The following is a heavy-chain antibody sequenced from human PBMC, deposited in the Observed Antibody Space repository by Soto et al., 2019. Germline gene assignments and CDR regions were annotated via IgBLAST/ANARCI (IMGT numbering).Heavy chain of an antibody. CDR3: ARGGPYNLGNAFDI. V-gene: IGHV3-21*01. J-gene: IGHJ3*02. D-gene: IGHD1-1*01. Sequence: LRLSCTASGFTFSSYSMNWVRQAPGKGLEWVSSISSSSSYIYYADSVKGRFTISRDNAKNSLYLQMNSLRAEDTAVYYCARGGPYNLGNAFDIWGQGTMVTVSS. CDR2: ISSSSSYI. CDR1: GFTFSSYS.